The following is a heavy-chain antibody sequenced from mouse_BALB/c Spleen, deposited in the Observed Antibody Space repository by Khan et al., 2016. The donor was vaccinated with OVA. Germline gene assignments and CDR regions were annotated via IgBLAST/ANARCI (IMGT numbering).Heavy chain of an antibody. D-gene: IGHD1-1*01. CDR2: ISYRGNT. Sequence: LEESGPGLVKPSQSLSLTCTVTGYSITTDYAWNWIRQFPGNKLEWMGFISYRGNTKYNPSLKSRISITRDTSKNQFFLQLKSVTTEDTARYYCARVYGGDFDYWGQGTTLTVSS. CDR1: GYSITTDYA. CDR3: ARVYGGDFDY. J-gene: IGHJ2*01. V-gene: IGHV3-2*02.